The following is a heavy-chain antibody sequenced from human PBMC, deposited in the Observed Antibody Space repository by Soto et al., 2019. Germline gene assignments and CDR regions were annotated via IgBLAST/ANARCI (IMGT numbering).Heavy chain of an antibody. V-gene: IGHV3-33*01. D-gene: IGHD6-19*01. Sequence: GGSLRLFCAASGFTFSSYGMHWARQAPGKGLEWVAVIWYDGSNKYYADSVKGRFTISRDNSKNTLYLQMNSLRAEDTAVYYCARDSSGLYFDYWGQGTLVTVSS. J-gene: IGHJ4*02. CDR2: IWYDGSNK. CDR3: ARDSSGLYFDY. CDR1: GFTFSSYG.